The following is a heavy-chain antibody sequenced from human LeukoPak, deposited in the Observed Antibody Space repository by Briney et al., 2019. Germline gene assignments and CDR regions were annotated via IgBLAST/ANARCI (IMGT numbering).Heavy chain of an antibody. CDR3: ARSPDYYDSSGHDY. D-gene: IGHD3-22*01. CDR1: GGSFSGYY. Sequence: SETLSLTCAVYGGSFSGYYWSWIRQPPGKGLEWIGEINHSGSTNYNPSLKSRVTISVDTSKNQFSLKLSSVTAADTAVYYCARSPDYYDSSGHDYWGQGTLVTVSS. J-gene: IGHJ4*02. V-gene: IGHV4-34*01. CDR2: INHSGST.